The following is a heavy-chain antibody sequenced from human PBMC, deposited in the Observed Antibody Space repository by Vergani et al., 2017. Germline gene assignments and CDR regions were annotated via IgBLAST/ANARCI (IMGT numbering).Heavy chain of an antibody. CDR1: GFTFSSYA. CDR3: ARTDPRYMMCDY. D-gene: IGHD1-1*01. Sequence: EVQLLESGGGLVQPGGSLRLSCAASGFTFSSYAMSWVRQAPGKGLEWVSAISGSGGSTYYADSVKGRFTISRDNAKNSLYLQMNSLRAEDTAVYYCARTDPRYMMCDYWGQGTLVTVSS. CDR2: ISGSGGST. J-gene: IGHJ4*02. V-gene: IGHV3-23*01.